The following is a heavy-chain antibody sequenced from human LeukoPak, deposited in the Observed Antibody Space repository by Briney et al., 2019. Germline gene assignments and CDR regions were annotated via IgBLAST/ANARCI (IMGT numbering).Heavy chain of an antibody. D-gene: IGHD1-26*01. CDR2: IYPGDSDT. V-gene: IGHV5-51*03. CDR3: ARRGCDTGTDC. J-gene: IGHJ5*01. CDR1: GYSFTSYW. Sequence: GESLRISCKGSGYSFTSYWIGWVRQMPGRGLEWMGFIYPGDSDTRYSPSFQGQVIISADKSASTTYLQWSSLKASDTAMYYCARRGCDTGTDCWGQRSLVSVSS.